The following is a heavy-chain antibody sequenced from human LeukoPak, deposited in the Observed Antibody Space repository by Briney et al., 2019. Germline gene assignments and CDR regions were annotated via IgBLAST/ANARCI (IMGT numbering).Heavy chain of an antibody. CDR1: GFTLSSHS. CDR2: ISSSSSYI. J-gene: IGHJ6*02. Sequence: GGSLTLSCAASGFTLSSHSMKLVRQAPGEALEWLSSISSSSSYIYYADSVKGRFPISRDNAKNSLYLQMNSLRAEDTAVYYCASPRGYYYYGMDVWGQGTTVTVSS. CDR3: ASPRGYYYYGMDV. V-gene: IGHV3-21*01.